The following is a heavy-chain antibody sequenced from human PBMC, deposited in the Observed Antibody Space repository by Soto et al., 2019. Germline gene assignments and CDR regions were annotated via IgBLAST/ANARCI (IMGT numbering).Heavy chain of an antibody. CDR2: IYYSGST. Sequence: PSETLSLTCSVSGGSISRYYWSWIRQPLGKRLEWIGYIYYSGSTNYNPSLKSRVTISVDTSKNQFSLKLNSVAAADTADYYCACQRGGDQNGWFASCG. V-gene: IGHV4-59*12. D-gene: IGHD3-10*01. CDR3: ACQRGGDQNGWFAS. J-gene: IGHJ5*01. CDR1: GGSISRYY.